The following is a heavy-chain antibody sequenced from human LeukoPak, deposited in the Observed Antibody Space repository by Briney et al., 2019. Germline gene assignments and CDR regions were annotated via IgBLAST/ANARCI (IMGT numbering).Heavy chain of an antibody. J-gene: IGHJ4*02. V-gene: IGHV3-15*01. D-gene: IGHD3-3*01. Sequence: GGSLRLSCEVSGLTFSNARMSWVRQAPGKGLEWIGRIRSKTDGGTADYAAPVKGRFTISRDDSKDTLYLQMDSLKTEDTAVYYCATAPGFWSDAPFDYWGQGTLVTVSS. CDR3: ATAPGFWSDAPFDY. CDR1: GLTFSNAR. CDR2: IRSKTDGGTA.